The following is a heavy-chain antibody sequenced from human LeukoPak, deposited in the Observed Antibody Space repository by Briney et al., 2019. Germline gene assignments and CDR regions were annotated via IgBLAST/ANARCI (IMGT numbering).Heavy chain of an antibody. Sequence: PSETLSLTCAVYGGSFSGYYWSWIRQPPGKGLEWIGYIYYSGSTNYNPSLKSRVTISVDTSKNQFSLRLSSVIAADTAVYYCARRISAMYSSGWYSGMDVRGQGTTVTVSS. J-gene: IGHJ6*02. CDR3: ARRISAMYSSGWYSGMDV. CDR2: IYYSGST. D-gene: IGHD6-19*01. CDR1: GGSFSGYY. V-gene: IGHV4-59*08.